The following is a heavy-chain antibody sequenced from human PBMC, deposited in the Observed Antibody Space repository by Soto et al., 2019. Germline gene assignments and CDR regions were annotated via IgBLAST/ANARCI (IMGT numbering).Heavy chain of an antibody. V-gene: IGHV3-30-3*01. CDR1: GFTFSSYA. CDR2: ISYDGSNK. CDR3: ARDALLWFGEPPFNWFDP. D-gene: IGHD3-10*01. J-gene: IGHJ5*02. Sequence: GGSLRLSCAASGFTFSSYAMHWVRQAPGKGLEWVAVISYDGSNKYYADSVKGRFTISRDNSKNTLYLQMNSLRAEDTAVYYCARDALLWFGEPPFNWFDPWGQGTLVTVSS.